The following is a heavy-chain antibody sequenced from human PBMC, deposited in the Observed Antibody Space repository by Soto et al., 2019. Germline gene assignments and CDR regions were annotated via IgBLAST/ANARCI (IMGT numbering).Heavy chain of an antibody. D-gene: IGHD3-22*01. CDR2: IYSDGTT. CDR3: ARVVMNYHDSSGYYAPEGTFDI. Sequence: GGSLRLSCAASGVIVSTNYMSWVRQAPGKGLKWISVIYSDGTTYYADAVKGRFSISRDNSKNTLYLQMNSLRAEDTAVYFCARVVMNYHDSSGYYAPEGTFDIWGQGTMVTVSS. V-gene: IGHV3-53*01. J-gene: IGHJ3*02. CDR1: GVIVSTNY.